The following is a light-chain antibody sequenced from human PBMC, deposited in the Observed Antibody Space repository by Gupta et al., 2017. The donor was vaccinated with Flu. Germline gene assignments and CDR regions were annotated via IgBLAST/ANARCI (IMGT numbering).Light chain of an antibody. CDR1: SSNIGRNY. CDR3: ATWDDSLFGVV. J-gene: IGLJ3*02. V-gene: IGLV1-47*01. Sequence: QSVLIQPPSASGTPGQGVTIPCSGSSSNIGRNYVYWYQQVPGTAPKLLIYRTNQRPSGVPDRFSGSKSGTSGSLAISGLRSEDEADYYCATWDDSLFGVVFGGGTKLTVL. CDR2: RTN.